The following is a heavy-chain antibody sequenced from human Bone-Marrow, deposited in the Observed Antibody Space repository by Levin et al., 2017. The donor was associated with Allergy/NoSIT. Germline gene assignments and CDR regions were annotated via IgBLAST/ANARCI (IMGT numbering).Heavy chain of an antibody. CDR2: INPNSGGT. CDR3: ARVDGSGSWPN. J-gene: IGHJ4*02. V-gene: IGHV1-2*02. Sequence: GESLKISCKASGYTFTGYYMHWVRQAPGQGLEWMGWINPNSGGTNYAQKFQGRVTMTRDTSISTAYMELSRLRSDDTAVYYCARVDGSGSWPNWGQGTLVTVSS. D-gene: IGHD3-10*01. CDR1: GYTFTGYY.